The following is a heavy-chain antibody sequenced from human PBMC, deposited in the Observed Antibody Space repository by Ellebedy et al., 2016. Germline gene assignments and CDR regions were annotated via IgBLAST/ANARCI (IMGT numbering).Heavy chain of an antibody. J-gene: IGHJ4*02. Sequence: SETLSLTCTVSGGSISSSSYYWGWIRQPPGKGLEWIGSIYYSGSTYYNPSLKSRVTISVDTSKNQFSLKLSSVTAADTAVYYCARDAETYYDILTGTYFDYWGQGTLVTVSS. V-gene: IGHV4-39*07. CDR3: ARDAETYYDILTGTYFDY. CDR2: IYYSGST. CDR1: GGSISSSSYY. D-gene: IGHD3-9*01.